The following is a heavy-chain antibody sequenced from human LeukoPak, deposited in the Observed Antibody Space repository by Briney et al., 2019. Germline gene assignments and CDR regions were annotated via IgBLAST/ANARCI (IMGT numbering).Heavy chain of an antibody. D-gene: IGHD3-22*01. CDR3: ARTYYDASGFDY. J-gene: IGHJ4*02. V-gene: IGHV4-4*09. CDR1: GASISSCY. CDR2: IHNSGTI. Sequence: PSETLSLTCTVSGASISSCYWNWIRQPPGKGLEWIGYIHNSGTINYNPSLKSRVTISVDTSKNQFSLKMNSVTAADTAVYYCARTYYDASGFDYWGQGTLVTVSS.